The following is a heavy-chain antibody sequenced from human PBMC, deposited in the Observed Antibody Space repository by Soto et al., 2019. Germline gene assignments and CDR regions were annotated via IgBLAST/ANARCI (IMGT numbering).Heavy chain of an antibody. V-gene: IGHV3-11*05. CDR3: ARETGYSSGWRQDY. CDR2: ISVSSTYA. Sequence: PGGSLRLSCAASGFTFSDYYMSWIRLAPGKGLECVAYISVSSTYANYADSVEGRFTISRDNAKNSLFLQMNSLRVEDTAVYYCARETGYSSGWRQDYWGQGTLVTVSS. CDR1: GFTFSDYY. D-gene: IGHD6-19*01. J-gene: IGHJ4*02.